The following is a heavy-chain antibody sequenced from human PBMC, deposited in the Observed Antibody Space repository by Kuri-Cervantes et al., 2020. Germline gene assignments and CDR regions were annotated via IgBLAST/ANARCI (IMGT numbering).Heavy chain of an antibody. CDR3: AKTQGATDSYGLNWFDP. CDR1: GFTFDDYA. J-gene: IGHJ5*02. D-gene: IGHD5-18*01. CDR2: ISWNSGSI. Sequence: GGSLRLSCAASGFTFDDYAMHWVRQAPGKGLEWVSGISWNSGSIGYADSVKGRFTISRDNAKNSMYLQMNSLRAEDTALYYCAKTQGATDSYGLNWFDPWGQGTLVTVSS. V-gene: IGHV3-9*01.